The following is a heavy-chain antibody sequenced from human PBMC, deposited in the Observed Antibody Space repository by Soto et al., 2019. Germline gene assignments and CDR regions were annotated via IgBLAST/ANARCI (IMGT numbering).Heavy chain of an antibody. D-gene: IGHD1-26*01. CDR3: AKKVGSIGSGLGYFQH. CDR2: ISGSGGST. V-gene: IGHV3-23*01. CDR1: GFTFSSYA. J-gene: IGHJ1*01. Sequence: GGSLRLSCAASGFTFSSYAMSWVRQAPGKGLEWVSAISGSGGSTYYADSVKGRFTISRDNSKNTLYLQMNSLRAEDTAVYYCAKKVGSIGSGLGYFQHWGQGTLVTVSS.